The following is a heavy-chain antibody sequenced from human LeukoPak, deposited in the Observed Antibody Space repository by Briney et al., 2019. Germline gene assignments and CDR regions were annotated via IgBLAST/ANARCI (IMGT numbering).Heavy chain of an antibody. CDR1: GGSISSYY. J-gene: IGHJ4*02. Sequence: SETLSLTCTVSGGSISSYYWSWIRQPPGKGLEWIGYIYYSGSTNYNPSLKSRVTISVATSKNQFSLKLSSVTAADTAVYYCARVGYYGSGSYFVYWGQGTLVTVSS. V-gene: IGHV4-59*12. D-gene: IGHD3-10*01. CDR2: IYYSGST. CDR3: ARVGYYGSGSYFVY.